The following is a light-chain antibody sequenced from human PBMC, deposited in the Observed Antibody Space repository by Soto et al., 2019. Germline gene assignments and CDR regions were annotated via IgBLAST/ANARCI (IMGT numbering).Light chain of an antibody. Sequence: QSVLTQPPSASGTPGQRVTISCSGNTSNLESNDIYWYQHLPGMAPKLLLYRNNQRPSGVPDRFSGSKSGTSASLAISGLRSEDEADYYCVAWDDSLSGVIFGGGTQLTVL. CDR2: RNN. CDR3: VAWDDSLSGVI. J-gene: IGLJ2*01. CDR1: TSNLESND. V-gene: IGLV1-47*01.